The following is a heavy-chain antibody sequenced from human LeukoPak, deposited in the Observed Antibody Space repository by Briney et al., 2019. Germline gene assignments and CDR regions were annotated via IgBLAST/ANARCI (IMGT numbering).Heavy chain of an antibody. CDR2: IYYSGST. CDR1: GGSISSSSYY. V-gene: IGHV4-39*01. J-gene: IGHJ6*03. Sequence: PSGTLSLTCTVSGGSISSSSYYWGWIRQPPGKGLEWIGSIYYSGSTYYNPSLKSRVTISVDTSKNQFSLKLSSVTAADTAVYYCARRARGDYSNSYYMDVWGKGTTVTVSS. D-gene: IGHD4-11*01. CDR3: ARRARGDYSNSYYMDV.